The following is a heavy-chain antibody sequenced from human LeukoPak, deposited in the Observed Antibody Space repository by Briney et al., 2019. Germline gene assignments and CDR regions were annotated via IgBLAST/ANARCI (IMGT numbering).Heavy chain of an antibody. V-gene: IGHV1-18*01. CDR1: GGTFSSYA. CDR2: ISAYNGNT. Sequence: ASVKVSCKASGGTFSSYAISWVRQAPGQGLEWMGWISAYNGNTNYAQKLQGRVTMTTDTSTSTAYMELRSLRSDDTAVYYCARGVATLWYFDYWGQGTLVTVSS. J-gene: IGHJ4*02. D-gene: IGHD5-12*01. CDR3: ARGVATLWYFDY.